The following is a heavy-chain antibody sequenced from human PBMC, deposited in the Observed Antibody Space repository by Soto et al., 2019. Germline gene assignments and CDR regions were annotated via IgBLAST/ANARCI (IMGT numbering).Heavy chain of an antibody. CDR1: GDSVSSNSAG. Sequence: QVQLQQSGPGLVKPSQTLSLTCAITGDSVSSNSAGWSWVRQSPSRGLEWLGRTYYRSKWYYEYAVSVRGRITSNPGTSKNQYSLQLNSVPPEDTAVYFCARGEQYSGRIFDYWGQGTLVTVSS. D-gene: IGHD1-26*01. V-gene: IGHV6-1*01. CDR3: ARGEQYSGRIFDY. J-gene: IGHJ4*01. CDR2: TYYRSKWYY.